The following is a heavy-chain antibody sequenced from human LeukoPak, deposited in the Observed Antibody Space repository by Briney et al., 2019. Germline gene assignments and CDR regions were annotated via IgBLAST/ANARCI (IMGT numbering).Heavy chain of an antibody. Sequence: PGRSLRLSCTASGFTFGDYAMSWVRQAPGKGLEWVGFIRSKAYGGTTEYAASVKGRFTISRDDSKSIAYLQMNSLKTEDTAVYYCTRVVPAAHYGMDVWGQGTTVTVSS. D-gene: IGHD2-2*01. V-gene: IGHV3-49*04. J-gene: IGHJ6*02. CDR2: IRSKAYGGTT. CDR3: TRVVPAAHYGMDV. CDR1: GFTFGDYA.